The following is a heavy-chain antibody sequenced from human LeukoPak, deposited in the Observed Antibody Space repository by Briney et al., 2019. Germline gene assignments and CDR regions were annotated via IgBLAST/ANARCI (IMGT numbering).Heavy chain of an antibody. CDR2: INYSANT. D-gene: IGHD1-26*01. J-gene: IGHJ4*02. Sequence: SETLSLTCTVSGGSISSSTYYLAWVRQPPGEGMGWIGRINYSANTYYKSSLKSRVTISVDTSKNQFSLKLTSVTAADTAVYYCTRLTVGTTWGNYFDYWGQGTVVTVSS. V-gene: IGHV4-39*01. CDR3: TRLTVGTTWGNYFDY. CDR1: GGSISSSTYY.